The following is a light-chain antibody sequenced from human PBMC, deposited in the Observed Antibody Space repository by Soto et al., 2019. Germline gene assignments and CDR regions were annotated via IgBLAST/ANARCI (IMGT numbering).Light chain of an antibody. CDR3: QQYNNWPET. J-gene: IGKJ2*01. CDR1: QSVSSN. V-gene: IGKV3-15*01. CDR2: GAS. Sequence: IVMTQSPATLSVSPGERATLSCRASQSVSSNLAWYQQKPGQAPRLLIYGASTRATGIPARFSGSGSGTEFTLTISSLQSEDFAVYYGQQYNNWPETFGQGTKLEIK.